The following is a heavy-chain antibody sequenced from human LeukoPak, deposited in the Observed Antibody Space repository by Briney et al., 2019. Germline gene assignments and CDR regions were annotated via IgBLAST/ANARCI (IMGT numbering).Heavy chain of an antibody. Sequence: ASVKVSCKASGYTFTSYGISWVRQAPGQGLEWMGWISAYNGNTNYAQKLQGRVTMTTDTSTSTAYMELRTLRSDDTAVYYCARKFFGDSSGDNWFDPWGQGTLVTVSS. V-gene: IGHV1-18*01. CDR3: ARKFFGDSSGDNWFDP. J-gene: IGHJ5*02. CDR1: GYTFTSYG. D-gene: IGHD3-22*01. CDR2: ISAYNGNT.